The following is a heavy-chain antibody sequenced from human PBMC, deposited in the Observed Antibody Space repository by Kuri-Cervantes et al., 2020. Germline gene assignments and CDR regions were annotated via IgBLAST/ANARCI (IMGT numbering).Heavy chain of an antibody. Sequence: SETLSLTCTVSGDSISTYYWSWIRQPPGEGLEWIANIYYSGSTNYNPSLKSRVTISVDTSKNQFSLKLSSVTAADTAVYYCARAGRVLMVYSFDYWGQGTLVTVSS. CDR3: ARAGRVLMVYSFDY. J-gene: IGHJ4*02. CDR2: IYYSGST. CDR1: GDSISTYY. V-gene: IGHV4-59*01. D-gene: IGHD2-8*01.